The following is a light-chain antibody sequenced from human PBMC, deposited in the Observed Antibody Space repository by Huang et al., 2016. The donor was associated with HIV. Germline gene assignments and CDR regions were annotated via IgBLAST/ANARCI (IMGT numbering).Light chain of an antibody. V-gene: IGKV3-15*01. Sequence: VMTQSPATLSVSPGERATLSGRASESILRNLAWYQQRPVQPPTLLVYGASVRLPGIPDRFRGSGSGTEFSLTISSLQSEDFAVYYCQQYNKWPPYTYGQGTKLEIK. CDR2: GAS. J-gene: IGKJ2*01. CDR1: ESILRN. CDR3: QQYNKWPPYT.